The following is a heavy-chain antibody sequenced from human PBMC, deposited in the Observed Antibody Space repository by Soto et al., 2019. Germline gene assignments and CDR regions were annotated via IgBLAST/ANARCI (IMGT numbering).Heavy chain of an antibody. CDR2: ISYDGSNK. CDR3: AKDTDYYDSSGYYRSPY. V-gene: IGHV3-30*18. D-gene: IGHD3-22*01. J-gene: IGHJ4*02. CDR1: GFTFSSYG. Sequence: SVGSLRLSCAASGFTFSSYGMHWVRQAPGKGLEWVAVISYDGSNKYYADSVKGRFTISRDNSKNTLYLQMNSLRAEDTAVYYCAKDTDYYDSSGYYRSPYWGQGTLVTVSS.